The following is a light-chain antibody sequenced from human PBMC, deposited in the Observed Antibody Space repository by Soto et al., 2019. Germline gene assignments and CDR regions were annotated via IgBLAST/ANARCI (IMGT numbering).Light chain of an antibody. Sequence: ESLLTQSPGTLSLSPGERATLSCRASQSVRNSYLAWYQQQPGQAPRLLIYGASGRATGITDRFSGSGSGTDFTLTISRLEPEDFAVYYCQQYGISPYTFGQGTKLEI. V-gene: IGKV3-20*01. CDR2: GAS. J-gene: IGKJ2*01. CDR3: QQYGISPYT. CDR1: QSVRNSY.